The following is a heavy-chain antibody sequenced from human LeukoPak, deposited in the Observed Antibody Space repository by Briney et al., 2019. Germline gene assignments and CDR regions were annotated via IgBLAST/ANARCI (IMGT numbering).Heavy chain of an antibody. CDR1: GFTFSSYS. CDR2: IIGSSSTI. Sequence: GGSLRLSCAASGFTFSSYSMNWVRQAPGKGLEWVSYIIGSSSTIYYADSVKGRFTISRDNSKNTLYLQMNSLRAEDTAVYYCVRGPEYYYDSSSGNYWGQGTLVTVSS. D-gene: IGHD3-22*01. V-gene: IGHV3-48*04. J-gene: IGHJ4*02. CDR3: VRGPEYYYDSSSGNY.